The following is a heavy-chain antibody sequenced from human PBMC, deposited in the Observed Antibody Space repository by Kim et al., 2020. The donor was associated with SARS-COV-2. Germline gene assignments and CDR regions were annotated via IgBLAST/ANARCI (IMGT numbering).Heavy chain of an antibody. J-gene: IGHJ5*02. CDR2: IYPGDSDT. CDR3: ARIPSAALNWFDP. D-gene: IGHD6-13*01. Sequence: GESLQISCKGSGYSFTSYWIGWVRQMPGKGLEWMGIIYPGDSDTRYSPSFQGQVTISADKSISTAYLQWSSLKASDTAMYYCARIPSAALNWFDPWGQGTLVTVSS. CDR1: GYSFTSYW. V-gene: IGHV5-51*01.